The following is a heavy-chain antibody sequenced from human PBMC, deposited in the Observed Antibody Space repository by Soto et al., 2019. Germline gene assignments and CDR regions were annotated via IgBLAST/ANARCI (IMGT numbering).Heavy chain of an antibody. CDR3: ARGYYGDYVDY. J-gene: IGHJ4*02. CDR1: GGSISSGDYY. D-gene: IGHD4-17*01. CDR2: INYSGNT. V-gene: IGHV4-61*08. Sequence: PSETLSLTCTVSGGSISSGDYYWSWIRQPPGKGLEWIGYINYSGNTNYNPSLKSRVTISVDTSKNQFSLKLSSVTAADTAVYYCARGYYGDYVDYWGQGTLVTVSS.